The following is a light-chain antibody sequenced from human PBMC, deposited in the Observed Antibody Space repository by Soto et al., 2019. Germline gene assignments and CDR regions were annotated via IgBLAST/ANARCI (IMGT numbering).Light chain of an antibody. CDR2: DAS. CDR3: QQYNNWPQT. Sequence: ETMMTQSPDTLSVSLGERATLSCRASQSLRSSLAWYQQKPGQAPRLIIYDASTRATGIPARFSGSGSGTDFTLTISGLQSEDFAVYYCQQYNNWPQTFGQGTKVEIK. J-gene: IGKJ1*01. V-gene: IGKV3-15*01. CDR1: QSLRSS.